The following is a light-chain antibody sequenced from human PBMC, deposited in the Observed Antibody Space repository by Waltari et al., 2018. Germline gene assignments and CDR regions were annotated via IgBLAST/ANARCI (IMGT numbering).Light chain of an antibody. CDR3: QQYYSYPRT. J-gene: IGKJ1*01. CDR2: AAS. V-gene: IGKV1-8*01. CDR1: QGISRY. Sequence: AIRMTQSPSSFSASTGDRVTITCRPSQGISRYLAWYQQKPGKAPKLLIYAASTLQSGVPSRFSGSGSGTDFTLTISCLQSEDFATYYCQQYYSYPRTFGQGTKVEIK.